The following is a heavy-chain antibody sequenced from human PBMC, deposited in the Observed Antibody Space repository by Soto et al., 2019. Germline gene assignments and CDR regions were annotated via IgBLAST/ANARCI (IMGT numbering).Heavy chain of an antibody. CDR3: ARDIRGYSRAFDY. J-gene: IGHJ4*02. CDR1: GGSVSGGAYY. D-gene: IGHD5-18*01. V-gene: IGHV4-61*08. CDR2: IYYSGST. Sequence: PSETLSLTCTVSGGSVSGGAYYWTWIRQPPGKGLVWIGYIYYSGSTTYNPSLKSRVTISIDTSKNQFSLKLTSATAADTALYYCARDIRGYSRAFDYWGQGALVTVSS.